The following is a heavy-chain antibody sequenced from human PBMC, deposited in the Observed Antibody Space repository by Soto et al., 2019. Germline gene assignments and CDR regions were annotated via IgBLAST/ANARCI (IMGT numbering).Heavy chain of an antibody. CDR1: GFTFNTYS. D-gene: IGHD6-19*01. J-gene: IGHJ3*02. V-gene: IGHV3-48*02. Sequence: PGGSLSLSCAASGFTFNTYSMNWVRQAPGKGLEWVSYISSTSSITYYADSAKGRFTISRDNAEYSLYLQMNSLRDEDTAVYYCARGFSGRGPFDIWGQGTMVTVSS. CDR2: ISSTSSIT. CDR3: ARGFSGRGPFDI.